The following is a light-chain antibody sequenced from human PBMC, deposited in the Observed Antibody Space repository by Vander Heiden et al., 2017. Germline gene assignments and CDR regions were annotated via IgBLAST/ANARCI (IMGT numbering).Light chain of an antibody. J-gene: IGKJ5*01. CDR3: QQYETTPIT. Sequence: EIVLTQPPRTLSSSPGDRVTLSCRASQSVSSNCVACYQQPPGHPTTFLKYGASRRTTSTPNRSSSRGSAADFTPTISRLEPEDVAIYYYQQYETTPITFGQGTKLEIK. CDR2: GAS. V-gene: IGKV3-20*01. CDR1: QSVSSNC.